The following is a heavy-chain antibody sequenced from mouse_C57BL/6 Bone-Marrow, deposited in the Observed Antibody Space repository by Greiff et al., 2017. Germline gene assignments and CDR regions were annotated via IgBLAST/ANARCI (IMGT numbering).Heavy chain of an antibody. V-gene: IGHV1-63*01. CDR2: IYPGGGYT. Sequence: QVQLQQSGAELVRPGTSVKLSCKASGYTFTNYWIGWAKQRPGHGLEWIGDIYPGGGYTNYNEKFKGKATLTADKSSSTAYMQFSSLTSEDSAIYYCARCYGHLYFDVWGTGTTVTVSS. CDR3: ARCYGHLYFDV. J-gene: IGHJ1*03. D-gene: IGHD1-2*01. CDR1: GYTFTNYW.